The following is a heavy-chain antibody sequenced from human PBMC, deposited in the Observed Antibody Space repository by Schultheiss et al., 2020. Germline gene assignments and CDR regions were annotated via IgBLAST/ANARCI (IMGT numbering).Heavy chain of an antibody. CDR3: ARDLTPDYGDYTGRYYYYYGMDV. CDR1: GGSISSGGYY. Sequence: SQTLSLTCTVSGGSISSGGYYWAWIRQPPGKGLEWIGEINHSGSTNYNPSLKSRVTISVDTSKNQFSLKLSSVTAADTAVYYCARDLTPDYGDYTGRYYYYYGMDVWGQGTTVTVSS. CDR2: INHSGST. D-gene: IGHD4-17*01. J-gene: IGHJ6*02. V-gene: IGHV4-39*02.